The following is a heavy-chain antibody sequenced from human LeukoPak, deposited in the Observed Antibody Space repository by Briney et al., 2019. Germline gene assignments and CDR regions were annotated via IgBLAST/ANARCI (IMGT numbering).Heavy chain of an antibody. J-gene: IGHJ4*02. V-gene: IGHV3-30*04. D-gene: IGHD6-13*01. Sequence: PGTSLRLSCAASEFTFSSYTFHWVRQAPGRGLEWVALISYDGNNKYYSDSVKGRFTVSRDNSKNTLYLQMNSLRTEDTAVYFCAKQSAGSAAWYSLHYDFWGQGTLVTVSS. CDR1: EFTFSSYT. CDR3: AKQSAGSAAWYSLHYDF. CDR2: ISYDGNNK.